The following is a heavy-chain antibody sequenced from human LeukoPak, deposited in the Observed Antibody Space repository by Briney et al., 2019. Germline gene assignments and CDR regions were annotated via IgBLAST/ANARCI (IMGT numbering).Heavy chain of an antibody. CDR2: IKQDGSEK. D-gene: IGHD3-10*01. V-gene: IGHV3-7*03. Sequence: GGSLRLSCAASGFTFSSYWMSWARQAPGKGLEWVANIKQDGSEKYYVDSVKGRFTISRDNAKNSLYLQMNSLRAEDTAVYYCARVPVDYYGSGSYPVYGMDVWGKGTTVTVSS. CDR1: GFTFSSYW. J-gene: IGHJ6*04. CDR3: ARVPVDYYGSGSYPVYGMDV.